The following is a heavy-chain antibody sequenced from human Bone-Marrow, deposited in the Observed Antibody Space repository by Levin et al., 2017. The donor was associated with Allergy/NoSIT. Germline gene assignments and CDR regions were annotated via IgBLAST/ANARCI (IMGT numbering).Heavy chain of an antibody. D-gene: IGHD3-3*01. CDR3: ARESREWLDAFDI. J-gene: IGHJ3*02. CDR2: TRNKANSYTT. V-gene: IGHV3-72*01. CDR1: GFTFSDHY. Sequence: GGSLRLSCAASGFTFSDHYMDWVRQAPGKGLEWVGRTRNKANSYTTEYAASVKGRFTISRDDSKNSLYLQMNSLKTEDTAVYYCARESREWLDAFDIWGQGTMVTVSS.